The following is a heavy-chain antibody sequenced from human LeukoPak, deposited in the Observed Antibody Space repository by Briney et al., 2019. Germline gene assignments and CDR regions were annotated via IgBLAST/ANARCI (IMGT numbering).Heavy chain of an antibody. CDR1: VFNFSNYA. D-gene: IGHD6-19*01. V-gene: IGHV3-30*04. CDR3: ARSGSSGWVYYYYNYMDV. Sequence: PGESLKISCVASVFNFSNYAMHWVRQAPGKGLEWVAVLSYDGSEKYYAESVKGRFTISRDNSKNTLSLQMSSLKAEDTAVFYCARSGSSGWVYYYYNYMDVWGKGTTVTVSS. CDR2: LSYDGSEK. J-gene: IGHJ6*03.